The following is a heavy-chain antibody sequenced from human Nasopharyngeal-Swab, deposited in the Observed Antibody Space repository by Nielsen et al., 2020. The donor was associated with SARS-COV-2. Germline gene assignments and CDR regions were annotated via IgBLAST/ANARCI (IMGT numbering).Heavy chain of an antibody. D-gene: IGHD6-13*01. CDR2: INPSGGST. CDR3: ARVLAAAGYNWFDP. Sequence: VRQAPGQGLEWMGIINPSGGSTSYAQKFQGRVTMTRDTSTSTVYMELSSLRSEDTAVYYCARVLAAAGYNWFDPWGQGTLVTASS. V-gene: IGHV1-46*01. J-gene: IGHJ5*02.